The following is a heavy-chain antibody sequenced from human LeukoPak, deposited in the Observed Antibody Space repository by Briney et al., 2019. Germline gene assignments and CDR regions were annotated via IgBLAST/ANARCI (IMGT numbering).Heavy chain of an antibody. J-gene: IGHJ4*02. CDR3: ATGYSGNGVGY. D-gene: IGHD5-12*01. CDR1: GFTFSTYG. CDR2: ITTDGSST. V-gene: IGHV3-74*01. Sequence: PGGSLRLSCVASGFTFSTYGMSWVRQAPGMGLEWVSRITTDGSSTTYADSVTGRFTVSRDNAKNTLYLQMNSLRAEDTAVYYCATGYSGNGVGYWGQGTLVTVSS.